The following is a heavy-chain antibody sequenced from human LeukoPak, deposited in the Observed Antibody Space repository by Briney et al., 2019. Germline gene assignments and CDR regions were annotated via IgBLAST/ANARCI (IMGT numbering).Heavy chain of an antibody. J-gene: IGHJ4*02. V-gene: IGHV3-30*18. Sequence: GGSLRLSCAASGFTFSSYGMHWVRQAPGKGLEWVAFISYDGSNKYYADSLKGRFTISRDDSKNTLYLQMNSLRAEDTAVYYCAKARNGYPPDYWGQGTLVTVSS. D-gene: IGHD5-24*01. CDR1: GFTFSSYG. CDR3: AKARNGYPPDY. CDR2: ISYDGSNK.